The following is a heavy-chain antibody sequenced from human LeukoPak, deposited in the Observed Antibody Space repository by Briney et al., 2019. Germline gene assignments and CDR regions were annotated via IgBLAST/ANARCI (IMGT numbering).Heavy chain of an antibody. Sequence: PGGSLRLSCAASGFTFSSYAMHWVRQAPGKGLEWVAVISYDGSNKYYADSVKGRFTIARDNSKNTLYLQMNSLRAEDTAVYYCARDLEGIAAADYWGQGTLVTVSS. J-gene: IGHJ4*02. D-gene: IGHD6-13*01. CDR2: ISYDGSNK. CDR1: GFTFSSYA. V-gene: IGHV3-30-3*01. CDR3: ARDLEGIAAADY.